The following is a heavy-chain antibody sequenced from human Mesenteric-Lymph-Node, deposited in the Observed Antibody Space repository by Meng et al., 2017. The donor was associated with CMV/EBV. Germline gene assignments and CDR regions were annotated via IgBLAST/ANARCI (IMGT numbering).Heavy chain of an antibody. CDR1: GFNVRDKY. CDR2: IYRGDNT. D-gene: IGHD3-10*01. Sequence: ESGGGLVQPGWSLRLSCAASGFNVRDKYMSWVRQAPGKGLEWICIIYRGDNTYYIDSVKDRFTVSRNNSKNTMYLQMNSLRVEDTAVYYCTGDSVSNPNLDYWGQGTLVTVSS. V-gene: IGHV3-66*01. CDR3: TGDSVSNPNLDY. J-gene: IGHJ4*02.